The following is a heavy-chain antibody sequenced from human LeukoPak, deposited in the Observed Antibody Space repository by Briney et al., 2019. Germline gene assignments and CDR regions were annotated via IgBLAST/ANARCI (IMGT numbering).Heavy chain of an antibody. CDR3: ARLVVGGIEKNWFDP. D-gene: IGHD2-8*02. Sequence: GASVKVSCKASGYTFTGYYMHWVRQAPGQGLEWMGWINPNSGGTNYAQKFQGRVTMTRDTSISTAYMELSRLRYDDTAIYYCARLVVGGIEKNWFDPWGQGTLVTVSS. CDR1: GYTFTGYY. J-gene: IGHJ5*02. CDR2: INPNSGGT. V-gene: IGHV1-2*02.